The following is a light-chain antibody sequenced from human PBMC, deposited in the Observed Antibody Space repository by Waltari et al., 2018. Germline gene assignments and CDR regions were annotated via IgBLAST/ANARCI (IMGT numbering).Light chain of an antibody. J-gene: IGKJ5*01. CDR3: QQYNRWPPIT. CDR1: QSIATD. CDR2: DAS. Sequence: EVVMKQSPATLSVSPGESASLSCRASQSIATDLAWYQQKPGQPPRLLVYDASTRAPSLPARFKGSGSGTEFTLTISSLQSEDSAVYYCQQYNRWPPITFGQGTRLEI. V-gene: IGKV3-15*01.